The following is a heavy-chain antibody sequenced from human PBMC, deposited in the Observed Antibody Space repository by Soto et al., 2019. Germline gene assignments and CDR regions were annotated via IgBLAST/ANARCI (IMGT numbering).Heavy chain of an antibody. V-gene: IGHV3-33*01. CDR2: MWNDGSNK. J-gene: IGHJ4*02. D-gene: IGHD3-3*01. CDR3: AREFWSGPFDY. Sequence: QVQLVESGGGVVQPGRSLRLSCAASGFTFSSYGMHWVHQAPGKGLEWVAVMWNDGSNKYYADSVKGRFTISRDNAKNTLYLQVSSRRAEDAAVYYCAREFWSGPFDYWGQGTLVTVSS. CDR1: GFTFSSYG.